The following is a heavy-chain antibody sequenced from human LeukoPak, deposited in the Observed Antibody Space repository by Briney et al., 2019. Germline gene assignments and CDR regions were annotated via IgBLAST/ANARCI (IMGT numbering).Heavy chain of an antibody. CDR2: INHSGST. D-gene: IGHD3-16*01. CDR3: ARFGVDSDMDV. V-gene: IGHV4-34*01. CDR1: GGSFSGYY. Sequence: SETLSLTCAVYGGSFSGYYWSWIRQPPEKGLEGIGEINHSGSTNYNPSLKSRVTISVDTSKNQVALQVSSVTAADSAIYYCARFGVDSDMDVWGHGTTVTVFS. J-gene: IGHJ6*02.